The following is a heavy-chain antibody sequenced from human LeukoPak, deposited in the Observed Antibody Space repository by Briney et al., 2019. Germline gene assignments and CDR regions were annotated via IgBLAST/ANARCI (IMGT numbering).Heavy chain of an antibody. V-gene: IGHV4-39*01. CDR3: ARLKLWLNWFDP. D-gene: IGHD5-18*01. CDR1: GGSISSSSYS. J-gene: IGHJ5*02. Sequence: SETLSLTCTVSGGSISSSSYSWGWVRQPPGKGLEWIGSIYYSGSTYYNPSLKSRVTISVDTSKNQFSLKLSSVTAADTAVYYCARLKLWLNWFDPWGQGTLVTVSS. CDR2: IYYSGST.